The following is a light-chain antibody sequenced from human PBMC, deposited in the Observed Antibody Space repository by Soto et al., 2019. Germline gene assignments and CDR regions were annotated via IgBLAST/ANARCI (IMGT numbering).Light chain of an antibody. CDR2: DAS. CDR3: QQHSNWPLT. V-gene: IGKV3-11*01. Sequence: EIVLIQSPATLSLSPGERATLSCRASQSVSSNLAWYQQNRGQAPRLLIFDASNRATVIPARFSGSGSGTDFTLTISSLEPEDVAVYYCQQHSNWPLTFGGGTQVEIK. J-gene: IGKJ4*01. CDR1: QSVSSN.